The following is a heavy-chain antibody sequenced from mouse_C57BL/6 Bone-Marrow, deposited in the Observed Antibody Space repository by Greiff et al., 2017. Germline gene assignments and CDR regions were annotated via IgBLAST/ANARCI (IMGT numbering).Heavy chain of an antibody. CDR2: IDPENGDT. J-gene: IGHJ4*01. CDR3: TTGDYDGYYAMGY. D-gene: IGHD2-4*01. Sequence: EVQLQQSGAELVRPGASVKLSCTASGFNIKDDYMHWVKQRPEQGLEWIGWIDPENGDTEYASKFQGKATITADTSSNTAYLQLSSLTSEDTAVYYCTTGDYDGYYAMGYWGQGTSVTVS. CDR1: GFNIKDDY. V-gene: IGHV14-4*01.